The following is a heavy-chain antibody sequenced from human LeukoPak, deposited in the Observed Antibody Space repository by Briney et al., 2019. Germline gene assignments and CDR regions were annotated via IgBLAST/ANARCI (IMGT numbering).Heavy chain of an antibody. J-gene: IGHJ6*03. CDR2: IRYDGSNK. Sequence: GGSLRLSCAASGFTFSSYGMHWVRQAPGKGLEWVAFIRYDGSNKYYADSVKGRFTISRDNSKNTLYLQMNSLRAEDAAVYYCAKDPKVGALYYYYYMDVWGKGTTVTISS. V-gene: IGHV3-30*02. D-gene: IGHD1-26*01. CDR3: AKDPKVGALYYYYYMDV. CDR1: GFTFSSYG.